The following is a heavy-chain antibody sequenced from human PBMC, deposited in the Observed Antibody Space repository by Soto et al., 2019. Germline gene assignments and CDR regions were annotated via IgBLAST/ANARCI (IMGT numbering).Heavy chain of an antibody. Sequence: GGSLRLSCAASGFTFSSYSMNWVRQAPGKGLEWVSYISSSSSTIYYADSVKGRFTISRDNAKNSLYLQMNSLRAEDTAVYYCARHVTGVVIAYFDYWGQGTLVTVPQ. D-gene: IGHD3-3*01. V-gene: IGHV3-48*01. CDR2: ISSSSSTI. CDR1: GFTFSSYS. J-gene: IGHJ4*02. CDR3: ARHVTGVVIAYFDY.